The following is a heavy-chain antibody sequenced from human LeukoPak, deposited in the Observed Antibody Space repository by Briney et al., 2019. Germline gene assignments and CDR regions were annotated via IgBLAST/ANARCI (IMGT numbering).Heavy chain of an antibody. V-gene: IGHV3-23*01. CDR3: AKDQEWLGTHPSDY. D-gene: IGHD6-19*01. Sequence: GGSLRLSCAASGFTFSSYAMSWVRQAPGKGLEWVSAISGSGGSTYYADSVKGRFTISRDNSKNTLYLQMNSLRAEDTAVYYCAKDQEWLGTHPSDYWGQGTLVTVSS. CDR1: GFTFSSYA. J-gene: IGHJ4*02. CDR2: ISGSGGST.